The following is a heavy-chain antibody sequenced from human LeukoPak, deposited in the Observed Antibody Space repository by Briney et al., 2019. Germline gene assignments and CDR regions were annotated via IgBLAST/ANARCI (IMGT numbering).Heavy chain of an antibody. J-gene: IGHJ6*03. V-gene: IGHV4-59*01. Sequence: KPSETLYLTCTVSGGSISSYYWSWIRQPPGKGLEWIGYIYYSGSTNYNPSLKSRVTISVDTSKNQFSLKLSSVTAADTAVYYCARTADYDFWSGLNYYYYMDVWGKGTTVTVSS. D-gene: IGHD3-3*01. CDR1: GGSISSYY. CDR3: ARTADYDFWSGLNYYYYMDV. CDR2: IYYSGST.